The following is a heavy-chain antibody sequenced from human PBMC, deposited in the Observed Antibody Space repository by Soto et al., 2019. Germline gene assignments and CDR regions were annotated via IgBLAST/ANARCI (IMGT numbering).Heavy chain of an antibody. V-gene: IGHV3-48*01. CDR2: ISSSSSI. CDR3: ARESYCSSTSCYLFDY. Sequence: PGGSLRLSCAAPGFTFSSYSMNWVRQAPGKGLEWVSYISSSSSIYYADSVKGRFTISRDNAENSLHLQMNTLRAEDTAVYYCARESYCSSTSCYLFDYWGQGTLVTVSS. CDR1: GFTFSSYS. J-gene: IGHJ4*02. D-gene: IGHD2-2*01.